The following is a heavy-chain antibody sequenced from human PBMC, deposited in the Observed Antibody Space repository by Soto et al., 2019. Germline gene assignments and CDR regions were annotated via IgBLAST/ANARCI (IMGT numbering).Heavy chain of an antibody. D-gene: IGHD6-13*01. J-gene: IGHJ4*02. CDR1: GFTFSSYA. V-gene: IGHV3-23*01. Sequence: GSLRLSCAASGFTFSSYAMSWVRQAPGKGLEWVSAISGSGGTTYYADSVKGRFTISRDNSKNTLYLQMNSLRAEDTAVYYCATGRAYSSSWYYFDYWGQGTLVTVSS. CDR2: ISGSGGTT. CDR3: ATGRAYSSSWYYFDY.